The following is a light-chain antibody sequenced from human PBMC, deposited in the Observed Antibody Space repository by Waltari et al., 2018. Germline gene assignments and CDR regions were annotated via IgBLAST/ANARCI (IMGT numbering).Light chain of an antibody. CDR3: QVWDSSSDHPWV. Sequence: SYVLTQPPSMSVPPGETASISWGGYNIKTKSVQRYQQRPAPAPVLVMYYDSARPSGIPERFSCSNSVDTANLTISRIEAGDEDDSYCQVWDSSSDHPWVFGGGTKLTVL. V-gene: IGLV3-21*04. CDR2: YDS. J-gene: IGLJ3*02. CDR1: NIKTKS.